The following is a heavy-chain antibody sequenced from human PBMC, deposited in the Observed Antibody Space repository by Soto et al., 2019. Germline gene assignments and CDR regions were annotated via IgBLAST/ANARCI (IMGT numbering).Heavy chain of an antibody. Sequence: SETLSLTCTVSGGSISSSSYYWGWIRQPPGKGLEWIGSIYYSGSTYYNPSLKSRVTISVDTSKNQFSLKLSSVTAADTAVYYCASSSSAAGSTRFDYWGQGTLVTVSS. V-gene: IGHV4-39*01. J-gene: IGHJ4*02. D-gene: IGHD6-13*01. CDR2: IYYSGST. CDR1: GGSISSSSYY. CDR3: ASSSSAAGSTRFDY.